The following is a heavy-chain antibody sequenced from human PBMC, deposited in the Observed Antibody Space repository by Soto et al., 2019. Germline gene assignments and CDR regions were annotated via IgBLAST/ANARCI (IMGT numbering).Heavy chain of an antibody. J-gene: IGHJ4*02. V-gene: IGHV4-31*03. Sequence: TLSLTCTVSCGSISSGGYYWSWIRQHPGKGLEWIGYIYYSGSTYYNPSLKSRVTISVDTSKNQFSLKLSSVTAADTAVYYCARDPSASGSYFYYWGQGTLVTVSS. D-gene: IGHD3-10*01. CDR2: IYYSGST. CDR3: ARDPSASGSYFYY. CDR1: CGSISSGGYY.